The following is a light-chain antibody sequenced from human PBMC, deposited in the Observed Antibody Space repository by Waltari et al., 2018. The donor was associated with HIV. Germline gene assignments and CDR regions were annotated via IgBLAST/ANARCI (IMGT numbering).Light chain of an antibody. CDR2: DAS. CDR3: QQRRDWPRT. Sequence: EIVSTQSPATLSLSPGERATLSCRASQSLTRYLAWYQHKPGQAPRLLVYDASKRASGIPARFTGSGSGTDFTLTISSLEPEDFAIYYCQQRRDWPRTFGQGTKLEI. CDR1: QSLTRY. J-gene: IGKJ2*01. V-gene: IGKV3-11*01.